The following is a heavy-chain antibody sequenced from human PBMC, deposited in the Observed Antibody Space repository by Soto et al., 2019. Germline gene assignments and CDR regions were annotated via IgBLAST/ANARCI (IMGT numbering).Heavy chain of an antibody. Sequence: QVQLQESGPGLVKPSETLSLTCTVSGGSISSYYWSWIRQPPGKGLEWIGYIYYSGSTNYNPSLKSRVTISVDTSKNQFSLKLSSVIAADTAVYYCAREKDTAMVTPTGGMDVWGQGTTVTVSS. CDR3: AREKDTAMVTPTGGMDV. CDR2: IYYSGST. CDR1: GGSISSYY. V-gene: IGHV4-59*01. D-gene: IGHD5-18*01. J-gene: IGHJ6*02.